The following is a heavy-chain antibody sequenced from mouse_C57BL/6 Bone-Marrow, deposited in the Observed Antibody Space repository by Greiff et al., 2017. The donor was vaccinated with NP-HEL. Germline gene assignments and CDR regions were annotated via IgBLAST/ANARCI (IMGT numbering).Heavy chain of an antibody. J-gene: IGHJ3*01. V-gene: IGHV5-9*01. CDR2: ISGGGGNT. CDR1: GFTFSSYT. CDR3: ARHSAYYSKTWFAY. D-gene: IGHD2-5*01. Sequence: EVKLVESGGGLVKPGGSLKLSCAASGFTFSSYTMSWVRQTPEKRLEWVATISGGGGNTYYPDSVKGGFTISRDNAKNTLYLQMSSLRSEDTALYYCARHSAYYSKTWFAYWGQGTLVTVSA.